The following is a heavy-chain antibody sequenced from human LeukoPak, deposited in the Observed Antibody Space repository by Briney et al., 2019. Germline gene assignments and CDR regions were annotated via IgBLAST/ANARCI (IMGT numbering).Heavy chain of an antibody. D-gene: IGHD4-17*01. Sequence: PSETLSLTCTVSGGSISSYYWSWIRQPPGRGLEWIGYIYYSGSTNYNPSLKSRVTISVDTSKTQFSLKLSSVTAADTAVYYCAKEVGHSQPNEALRKTTVSESRTGPMDVWGKGTTVTVSS. V-gene: IGHV4-59*01. CDR2: IYYSGST. J-gene: IGHJ6*03. CDR1: GGSISSYY. CDR3: AKEVGHSQPNEALRKTTVSESRTGPMDV.